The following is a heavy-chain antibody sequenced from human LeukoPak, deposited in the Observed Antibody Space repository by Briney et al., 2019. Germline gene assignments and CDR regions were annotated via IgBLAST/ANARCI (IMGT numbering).Heavy chain of an antibody. CDR1: GFTFNNAW. V-gene: IGHV3-66*01. J-gene: IGHJ4*02. CDR3: ARDLSGSYGPFDY. D-gene: IGHD5-18*01. CDR2: IYSGGST. Sequence: PGGSLRLSCAAFGFTFNNAWMSWVRQAPGKGLEWVSVIYSGGSTYYADSVKGRFTISRDNSKNTLYLQMNSLRAEDTAVYYCARDLSGSYGPFDYWGQGTLVTVSS.